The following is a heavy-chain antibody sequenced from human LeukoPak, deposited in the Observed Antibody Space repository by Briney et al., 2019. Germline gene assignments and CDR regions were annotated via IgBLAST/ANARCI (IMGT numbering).Heavy chain of an antibody. CDR3: ARKGSGYYYYFDY. Sequence: NPSETLSLTCTVSGGSISSGDYYWSWIRQPPGKGLEWIGYIYYSGSTYYNPSLKSRVTISVDTSKNQFSLKLSSVTAADTAVYYCARKGSGYYYYFDYWGQEPWSPSPQ. J-gene: IGHJ4*01. D-gene: IGHD3-3*01. V-gene: IGHV4-30-4*08. CDR1: GGSISSGDYY. CDR2: IYYSGST.